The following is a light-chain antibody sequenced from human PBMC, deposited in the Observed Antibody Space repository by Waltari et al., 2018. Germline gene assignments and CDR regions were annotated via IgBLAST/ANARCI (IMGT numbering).Light chain of an antibody. V-gene: IGLV1-44*01. CDR2: SNN. CDR3: ATWDDSLNGVV. CDR1: SYNIGNNS. J-gene: IGLJ2*01. Sequence: SVLTQPPSASGTTGQRVTISCSRSSYNIGNNSVNWYQRLPGTAHKLLIYSNNQRLSVVPDRFSASVSGTSASLAISGLQSEDDGDYYCATWDDSLNGVVFGGGTKLTVL.